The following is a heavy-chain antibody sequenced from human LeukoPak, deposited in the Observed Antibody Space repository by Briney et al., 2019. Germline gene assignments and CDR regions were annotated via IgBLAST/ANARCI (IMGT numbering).Heavy chain of an antibody. CDR1: GFTFSSYA. CDR2: ISYDGSNK. CDR3: ARSGSPLPVEFDY. Sequence: GRSLRLSCAASGFTFSSYAMHWVRRAPGKGLEWVAVISYDGSNKYYADSVKGRFTISRDNSKNTLYLQMNSLRAEDTAVYYRARSGSPLPVEFDYWGQGTLVTVSS. V-gene: IGHV3-30-3*01. J-gene: IGHJ4*02. D-gene: IGHD1-26*01.